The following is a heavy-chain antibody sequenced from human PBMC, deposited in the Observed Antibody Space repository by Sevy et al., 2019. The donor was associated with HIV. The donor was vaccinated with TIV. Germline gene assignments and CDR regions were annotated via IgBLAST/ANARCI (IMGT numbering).Heavy chain of an antibody. CDR1: GFSLSTSGVG. J-gene: IGHJ5*02. CDR3: AHTYYYGWSGRYNWFDP. D-gene: IGHD3-10*01. V-gene: IGHV2-5*02. CDR2: IYWDDDK. Sequence: SGPTLVKPTQTLTLTCTFSGFSLSTSGVGVGWIRQPPGKALEWLALIYWDDDKRYSPSLKSRLTITKDTSKNQEVLTMTNMDPVDTATYYCAHTYYYGWSGRYNWFDPWGQGTLVTVSS.